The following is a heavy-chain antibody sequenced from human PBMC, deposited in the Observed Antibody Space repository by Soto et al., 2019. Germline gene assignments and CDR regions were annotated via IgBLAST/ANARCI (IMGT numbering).Heavy chain of an antibody. Sequence: SETLSLTCTVSGGSISSSYWSWIRQPPGKGLECIGYIHYSGTTNYNPSLKSRVTISVDTSKNQFSLKLTSVTAADTAVYYCARGLQYYDILTGPNWFGPWGQGTLVTVSS. CDR1: GGSISSSY. CDR2: IHYSGTT. J-gene: IGHJ5*02. CDR3: ARGLQYYDILTGPNWFGP. V-gene: IGHV4-59*01. D-gene: IGHD3-9*01.